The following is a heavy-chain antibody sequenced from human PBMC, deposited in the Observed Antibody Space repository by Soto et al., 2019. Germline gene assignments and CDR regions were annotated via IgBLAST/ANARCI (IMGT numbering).Heavy chain of an antibody. J-gene: IGHJ4*02. CDR2: ISGSGGST. CDR1: GFTFSSYA. Sequence: GGSLRLSCAASGFTFSSYAMSWVRQAPGKGLEWVSAISGSGGSTYYADSVKGRFTISGDNSKNTLYLQMNSLRAEDTAVYYCAKGRLVITYFDYWGQGTLVTVSS. D-gene: IGHD3-22*01. V-gene: IGHV3-23*01. CDR3: AKGRLVITYFDY.